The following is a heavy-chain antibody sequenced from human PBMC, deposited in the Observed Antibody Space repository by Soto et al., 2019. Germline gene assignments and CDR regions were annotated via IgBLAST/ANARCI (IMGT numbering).Heavy chain of an antibody. CDR2: ICYDGSNK. Sequence: QVQLVDSGGGVVQPVRSLRLSCAASGFMFSSHGMHWIRQAPCKGLEWVAVICYDGSNKYYADSVTGRFTRSRDSYKNTLYLKMNSLSVEDTAVYYCGHDTLDYWGQGTLVTVSS. CDR3: GHDTLDY. J-gene: IGHJ4*02. CDR1: GFMFSSHG. V-gene: IGHV3-33*01.